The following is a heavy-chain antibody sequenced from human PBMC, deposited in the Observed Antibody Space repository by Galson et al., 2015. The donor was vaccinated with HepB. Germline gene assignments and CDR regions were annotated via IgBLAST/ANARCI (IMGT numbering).Heavy chain of an antibody. CDR1: GFTFSSYW. V-gene: IGHV3-7*01. CDR2: IKQDGSEK. J-gene: IGHJ4*02. Sequence: SLRLSGADYGFTFSSYWMSWVGQAPGKGLEGVANIKQDGSEKYYVDSVKGRFTISRDNAKNSLYLQMNSLRAEDTAVYYCARDTPGDYWGQGTLVTVSS. CDR3: ARDTPGDY.